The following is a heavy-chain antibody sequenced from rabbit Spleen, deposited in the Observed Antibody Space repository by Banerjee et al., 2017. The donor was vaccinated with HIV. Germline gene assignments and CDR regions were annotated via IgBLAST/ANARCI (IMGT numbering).Heavy chain of an antibody. J-gene: IGHJ4*01. CDR2: IDIGSSGFT. Sequence: QSLEESGGDLVKPGASLTLTCTASGVSFSSSSYLCWVRQAPGKGLEWIACIDIGSSGFTYFATWAKGRFTISKTSSTTVTLQMTSLTAADTATYFCARDLDGVIGWNFGWWGPGTLVTVS. V-gene: IGHV1S40*01. CDR3: ARDLDGVIGWNFGW. CDR1: GVSFSSSSY. D-gene: IGHD1-1*01.